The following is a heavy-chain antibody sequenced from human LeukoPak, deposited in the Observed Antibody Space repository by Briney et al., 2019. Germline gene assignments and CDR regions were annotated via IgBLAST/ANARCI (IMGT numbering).Heavy chain of an antibody. CDR2: ISSSGSTI. CDR1: GFTFSDYY. V-gene: IGHV3-11*01. J-gene: IGHJ4*02. Sequence: GGSLRLSCVASGFTFSDYYMSWIRQAPGRGLEWVSYISSSGSTIYYADSVKGRFTISRDNAKNSLYLQMNSLRAEDTAVYYCARDGVPATRKTPYYFDYWGQGTLVTVSS. D-gene: IGHD2-2*01. CDR3: ARDGVPATRKTPYYFDY.